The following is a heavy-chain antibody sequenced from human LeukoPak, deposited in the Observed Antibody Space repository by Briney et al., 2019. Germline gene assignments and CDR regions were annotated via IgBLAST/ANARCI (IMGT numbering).Heavy chain of an antibody. D-gene: IGHD3-10*01. Sequence: SGPTLVNPTRTLTLTCTFSGFSLSTSGMCVSWIRQPPGKALEWLARIDWDDDKCYSTSLKTRLTISKDTSKNQVVLTMTNMDPVDTPTYYCARIIGSRLYFDYWGQGTLVTVSS. CDR3: ARIIGSRLYFDY. CDR1: GFSLSTSGMC. V-gene: IGHV2-70*11. CDR2: IDWDDDK. J-gene: IGHJ4*02.